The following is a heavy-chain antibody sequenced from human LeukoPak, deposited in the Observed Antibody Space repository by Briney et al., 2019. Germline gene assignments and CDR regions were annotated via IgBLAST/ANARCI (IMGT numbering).Heavy chain of an antibody. CDR1: GFTFSSYS. V-gene: IGHV3-21*01. D-gene: IGHD3-10*01. CDR3: ARGPPGLFDY. CDR2: ISSSSSYI. J-gene: IGHJ4*02. Sequence: GSLRLSCAASGFTFSSYSMNWVRQAPGKGLEWVSSISSSSSYIYYADSVKGRFSISRDNAKNSLYLQMNSLRAEDTAVYYCARGPPGLFDYWGQGTLVTVSS.